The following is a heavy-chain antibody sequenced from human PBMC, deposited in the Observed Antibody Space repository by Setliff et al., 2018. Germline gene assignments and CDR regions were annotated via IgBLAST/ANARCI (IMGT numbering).Heavy chain of an antibody. CDR2: INYSGST. J-gene: IGHJ6*03. CDR3: AREQWLDPPGYYYMDV. Sequence: SETLSLTCTVSGGSISSYYWSWIRQPAGKGLEWIGYINYSGSTNYNPSLKSRVTISMDTSKNQFSLKVSSVTAADTAVYYCAREQWLDPPGYYYMDVWAKGTTVTVSS. CDR1: GGSISSYY. D-gene: IGHD6-19*01. V-gene: IGHV4-59*12.